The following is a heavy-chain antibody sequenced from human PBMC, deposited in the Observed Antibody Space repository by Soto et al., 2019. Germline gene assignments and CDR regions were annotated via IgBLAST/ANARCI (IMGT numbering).Heavy chain of an antibody. D-gene: IGHD5-12*01. CDR3: ARLPWDLVAFLYIYPLDGREPLSDVDF. J-gene: IGHJ6*02. V-gene: IGHV3-30-3*01. CDR1: GFTFNYYP. Sequence: QMELVESGGGVVQPGESLRLSCAASGFTFNYYPMHWVRQTPGKGLEWVAVISFDGSNKYYADSVKGRFTISRENSKKMLYLQLNSVILGDSAVYYCARLPWDLVAFLYIYPLDGREPLSDVDFWGQGTTLSVSS. CDR2: ISFDGSNK.